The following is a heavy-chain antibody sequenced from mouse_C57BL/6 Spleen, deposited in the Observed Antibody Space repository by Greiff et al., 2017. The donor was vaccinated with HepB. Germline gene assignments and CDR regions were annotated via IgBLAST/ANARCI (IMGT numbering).Heavy chain of an antibody. V-gene: IGHV5-9-1*02. CDR2: ISSGGDYI. CDR1: GFTFSSYA. CDR3: TRDRGVDSPLDY. D-gene: IGHD3-3*01. Sequence: DVMLVESGEGLVKPGGSLKLSCAASGFTFSSYAMSCVRQTPEKRLEWVAYISSGGDYIYYADTVKGRFTISRDNARNTLYLQMSSLKSEDTAMYYCTRDRGVDSPLDYWGQGTTLTVSS. J-gene: IGHJ2*01.